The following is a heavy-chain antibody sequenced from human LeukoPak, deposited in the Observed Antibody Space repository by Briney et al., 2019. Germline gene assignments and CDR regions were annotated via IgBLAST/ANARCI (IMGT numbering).Heavy chain of an antibody. V-gene: IGHV1-46*01. Sequence: ASVKVSCKASGYSFTNYYIHWVRQAPGQGLEWMGTINPSGGSTSYAQKFQGRVTMTRDTSTSTVFMELSSLRSEDTAVYYCAREPIYYYDNSGYYGLWGQGTLVTVSS. D-gene: IGHD3-22*01. J-gene: IGHJ4*02. CDR2: INPSGGST. CDR3: AREPIYYYDNSGYYGL. CDR1: GYSFTNYY.